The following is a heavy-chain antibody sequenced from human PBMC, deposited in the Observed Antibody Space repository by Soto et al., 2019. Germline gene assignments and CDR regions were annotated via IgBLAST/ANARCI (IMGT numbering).Heavy chain of an antibody. CDR3: ARVGAVAGSFNLAGYYYGMDV. D-gene: IGHD6-19*01. CDR2: INSDGSST. V-gene: IGHV3-74*01. Sequence: GGSLRLSCAASGFTLRSYWMHWVRQAPGKGLVWVSRINSDGSSTSYADSVKGRFTISGDNAKNSLYLQMNSLRAEDTAVYYCARVGAVAGSFNLAGYYYGMDVWGQGTKVTVSS. J-gene: IGHJ6*02. CDR1: GFTLRSYW.